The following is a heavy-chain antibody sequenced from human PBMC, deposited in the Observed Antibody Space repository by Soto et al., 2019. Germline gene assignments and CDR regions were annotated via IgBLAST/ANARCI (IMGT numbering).Heavy chain of an antibody. CDR2: ISNSGNT. V-gene: IGHV4-31*11. CDR3: GATVPGSSNVDP. J-gene: IGHJ5*02. Sequence: QVQLQESGPGLVKPSQTLPLSCAVSGDSISSGRYYWTWIRHHPGEGLEWIGYISNSGNTYYNPSLKSRVTISLDTSKNHFSLELNSVTAADTAVYYCGATVPGSSNVDPWGQGTLVTVSS. CDR1: GDSISSGRYY. D-gene: IGHD6-19*01.